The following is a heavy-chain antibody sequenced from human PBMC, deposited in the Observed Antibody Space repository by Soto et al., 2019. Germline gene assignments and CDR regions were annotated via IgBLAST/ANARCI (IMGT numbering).Heavy chain of an antibody. CDR2: INASNGNT. D-gene: IGHD3-3*01. CDR1: GYSFTNYG. CDR3: ALEIIGRRFDS. V-gene: IGHV1-18*01. Sequence: ASVKVSCKASGYSFTNYGLSWLRQAPVQGLEWMGWINASNGNTVYAQKLQGRVTMTTDTSTSTAYMELRSLRSDDTAIYYCALEIIGRRFDSSGQGTLVTVSS. J-gene: IGHJ4*02.